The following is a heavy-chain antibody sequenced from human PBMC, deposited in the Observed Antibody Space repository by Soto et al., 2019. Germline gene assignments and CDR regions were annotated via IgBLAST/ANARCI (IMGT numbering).Heavy chain of an antibody. CDR3: ASCGKQWLVTEDYYYYGMDV. CDR2: ISSSSSTI. CDR1: GFTFSSYS. J-gene: IGHJ6*02. V-gene: IGHV3-48*02. Sequence: GGSPRLSCAASGFTFSSYSMNWVRQAPGKGLEWVSYISSSSSTIYYADSVKGRFTISRDNAKNSLYLQMNSLRDEDTAVYYCASCGKQWLVTEDYYYYGMDVWGQGTTVTVSS. D-gene: IGHD6-19*01.